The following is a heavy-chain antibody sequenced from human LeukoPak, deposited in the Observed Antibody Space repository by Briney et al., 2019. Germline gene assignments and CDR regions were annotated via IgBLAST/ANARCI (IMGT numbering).Heavy chain of an antibody. CDR3: ARRAGAYSHPYDY. CDR1: GFTVSSNS. CDR2: IYSDNT. V-gene: IGHV3-53*01. J-gene: IGHJ4*02. Sequence: GGSLRLSCTVSGFTVSSNSMSWVRQAPGKGLEWVSFIYSDNTHYSHSVQGRVTISRDTSKNTLYLQMNSLRAEDTAVYYCARRAGAYSHPYDYWGQGTLVTVSS. D-gene: IGHD4/OR15-4a*01.